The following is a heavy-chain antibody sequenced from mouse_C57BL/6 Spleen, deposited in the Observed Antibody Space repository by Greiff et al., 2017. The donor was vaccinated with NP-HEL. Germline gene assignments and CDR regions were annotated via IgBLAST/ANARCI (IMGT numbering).Heavy chain of an antibody. CDR3: ARGTTVVGRHFDV. V-gene: IGHV1-82*01. Sequence: VQLQQSGPELVKPGASVKISCKASGYAFSSSWMNWVKQRPGKGLEWIGRIYPGDGDTNYNGKFKGKATLTADKSSSTAYMQLSSLTSEDSAVYFCARGTTVVGRHFDVWGTGTTVTVSS. D-gene: IGHD1-1*01. J-gene: IGHJ1*03. CDR2: IYPGDGDT. CDR1: GYAFSSSW.